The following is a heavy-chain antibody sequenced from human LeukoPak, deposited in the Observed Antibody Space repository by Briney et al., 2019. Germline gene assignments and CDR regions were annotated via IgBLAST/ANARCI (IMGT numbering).Heavy chain of an antibody. CDR2: ISSDSKYI. CDR1: GFTYSSWS. V-gene: IGHV3-21*01. D-gene: IGHD3-22*01. Sequence: GGSLRLSCAASGFTYSSWSMNWVRQAPGKGLERVSAISSDSKYIYYADQVKGRFTISRDNAKNSLYLQMNSLRAEDTAVYYCATLGAASYYDSSNYFLDAFDIWGQGTMVTVSS. J-gene: IGHJ3*02. CDR3: ATLGAASYYDSSNYFLDAFDI.